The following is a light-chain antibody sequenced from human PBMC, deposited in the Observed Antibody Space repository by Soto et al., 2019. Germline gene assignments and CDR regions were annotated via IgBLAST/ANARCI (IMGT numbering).Light chain of an antibody. V-gene: IGKV3D-15*01. CDR1: QSVSSGY. Sequence: DIVLTQSPGTLYLSPGERASLSCRARQSVSSGYLAWYQQRPGQAPRLLIYGASTRATGIPDRFSGSGSGTEFTLTISSLQSEDFAVYYCQQYNNWPPEKTFGQGTKVDIK. CDR3: QQYNNWPPEKT. CDR2: GAS. J-gene: IGKJ1*01.